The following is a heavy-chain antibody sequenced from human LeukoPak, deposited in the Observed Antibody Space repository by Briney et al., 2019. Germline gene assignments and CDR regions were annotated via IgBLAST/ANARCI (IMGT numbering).Heavy chain of an antibody. CDR1: GGTFSSYA. Sequence: SVKVSFKASGGTFSSYAISWVRQAPGQGLEWMGGIIPIFGTANYAQKFQGRVTITADESTSTAYMELSSLRSEDTAVYYCARQVGEPTYYFDYWGQGTLVTVSS. V-gene: IGHV1-69*01. J-gene: IGHJ4*02. CDR3: ARQVGEPTYYFDY. D-gene: IGHD3-10*01. CDR2: IIPIFGTA.